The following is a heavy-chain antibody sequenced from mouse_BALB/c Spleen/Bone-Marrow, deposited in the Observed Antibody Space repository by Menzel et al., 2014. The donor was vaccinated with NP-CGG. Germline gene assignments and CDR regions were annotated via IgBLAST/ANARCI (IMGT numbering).Heavy chain of an antibody. Sequence: DVHLVESGPGLVKPSQSLSLTCSVTGYSITSGYHWNWIRQFPGNKLEWMGYISYDGNNNYNPSLNNRISITRDTSKNQFFLKLNSVTTEDTATYYCARLPLPRPWYFDVWGAGTTVTVSS. CDR3: ARLPLPRPWYFDV. CDR1: GYSITSGYH. V-gene: IGHV3-6*02. CDR2: ISYDGNN. J-gene: IGHJ1*01. D-gene: IGHD1-2*01.